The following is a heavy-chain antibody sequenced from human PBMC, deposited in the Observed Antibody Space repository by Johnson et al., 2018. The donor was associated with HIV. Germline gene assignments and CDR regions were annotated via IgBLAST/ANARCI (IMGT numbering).Heavy chain of an antibody. Sequence: VQLVESGGGVVQPGRSLRLSCAASGFTFSTFGMHWVRQAPGKGLEWVSFKRYDGSNKYYADSVKGRFTISRDNSKNTLYLQMNSLRAEDTAVYYCPVDTEAFDIWGQGTMVTVSS. J-gene: IGHJ3*02. V-gene: IGHV3-30*02. D-gene: IGHD1-14*01. CDR1: GFTFSTFG. CDR3: PVDTEAFDI. CDR2: KRYDGSNK.